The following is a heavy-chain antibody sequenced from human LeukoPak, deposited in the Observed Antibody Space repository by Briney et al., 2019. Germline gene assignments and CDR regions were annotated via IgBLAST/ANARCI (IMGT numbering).Heavy chain of an antibody. V-gene: IGHV4-39*01. Sequence: SETLSLTCTVSGGSLSSSSYYWGWIRQPPGKGREWVGSIYHSGSTYYNPSLKSRVTISVDTSKNQFSLKLSSVTAADTAVYYCAKRVVVPGSMGFDPWGQGTPVTVSS. D-gene: IGHD2-2*01. J-gene: IGHJ5*02. CDR3: AKRVVVPGSMGFDP. CDR1: GGSLSSSSYY. CDR2: IYHSGST.